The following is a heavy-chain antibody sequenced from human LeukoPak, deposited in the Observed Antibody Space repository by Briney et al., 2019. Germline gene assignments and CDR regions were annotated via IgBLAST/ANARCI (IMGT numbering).Heavy chain of an antibody. Sequence: PGGSLRLSCAASGFTVSSNYMSWVRQAPGKGPEWVSVIYSGGSTYYADSVKGRFTISRDNSKNTLYLQMNSLRAEDTAVYYCARGPGWYSSGWYLDYWGQGTLVTVSS. V-gene: IGHV3-53*01. CDR3: ARGPGWYSSGWYLDY. CDR1: GFTVSSNY. CDR2: IYSGGST. D-gene: IGHD6-19*01. J-gene: IGHJ4*02.